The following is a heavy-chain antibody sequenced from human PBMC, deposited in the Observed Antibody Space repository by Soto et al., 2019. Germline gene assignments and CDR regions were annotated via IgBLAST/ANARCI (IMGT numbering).Heavy chain of an antibody. V-gene: IGHV5-10-1*01. D-gene: IGHD6-19*01. CDR3: ARLRKGIAVAGTAAAFDY. J-gene: IGHJ4*02. CDR2: IDPSDSYT. CDR1: GYSFTSYW. Sequence: PGESLKISCKGSGYSFTSYWISWVRQMPGKGLEWMGRIDPSDSYTNYSPSFQGHVTISADKSISTAYLQWSSLKASDTAMYYCARLRKGIAVAGTAAAFDYWGQGPLATVSP.